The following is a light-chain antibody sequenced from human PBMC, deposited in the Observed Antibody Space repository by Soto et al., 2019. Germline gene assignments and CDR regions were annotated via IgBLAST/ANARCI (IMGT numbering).Light chain of an antibody. V-gene: IGKV2-30*01. CDR2: KVS. CDR3: MQGTHWPPYT. CDR1: QSLVYSDGNTY. J-gene: IGKJ2*01. Sequence: DVVMTQSPLSLPVTLGQPASISCRSSQSLVYSDGNTYLNWFQQRPGQSPRRLIYKVSNRDSGVPVRFSGSGSGTDFTPKISRVEAEDVGVYYCMQGTHWPPYTFGQGTKLEIK.